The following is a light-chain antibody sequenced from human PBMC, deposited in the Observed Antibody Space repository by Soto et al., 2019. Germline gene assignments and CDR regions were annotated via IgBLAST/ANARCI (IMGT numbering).Light chain of an antibody. CDR3: QEVNGYPFT. J-gene: IGKJ3*01. CDR2: AAS. CDR1: QDISSL. Sequence: DIQLTQSPSFLSASVGDRVTITCRASQDISSLLAWYQQKPGKAPNLLISAASTLQSGVPSRFSGSGSGTEFSLTVGSLQPEDFASYYCQEVNGYPFTFGPGTKVYIK. V-gene: IGKV1-9*01.